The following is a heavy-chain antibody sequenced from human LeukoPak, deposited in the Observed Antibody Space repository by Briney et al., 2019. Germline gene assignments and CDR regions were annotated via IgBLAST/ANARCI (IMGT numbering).Heavy chain of an antibody. CDR3: ARDFYGDDGQLPFHH. CDR2: IYASEST. J-gene: IGHJ1*01. CDR1: GGSIGNYY. Sequence: SETLSLTCSVSGGSIGNYYWNCLRQPAGKGLESIVRIYASESTNYNPSLKSPVTLSLDKSKNHISLNLNSLTTPDTGFSFCARDFYGDDGQLPFHHWGRGIQVSVSS. V-gene: IGHV4-4*07. D-gene: IGHD2/OR15-2a*01.